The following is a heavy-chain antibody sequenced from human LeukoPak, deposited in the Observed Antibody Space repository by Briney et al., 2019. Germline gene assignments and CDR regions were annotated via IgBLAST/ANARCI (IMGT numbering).Heavy chain of an antibody. CDR3: AKDFWAQRGCSYVLSTAAFDY. CDR1: GFTFSSYA. V-gene: IGHV3-23*01. J-gene: IGHJ4*02. CDR2: ISGSGGST. D-gene: IGHD5-18*01. Sequence: GGSLRLSCAASGFTFSSYAMSWVRQAPGKGLEWVSAISGSGGSTYYADSVKGRFTISRDNSKNTLYLQMNSLRAEDTAVYYCAKDFWAQRGCSYVLSTAAFDYWGQGTLVTVSS.